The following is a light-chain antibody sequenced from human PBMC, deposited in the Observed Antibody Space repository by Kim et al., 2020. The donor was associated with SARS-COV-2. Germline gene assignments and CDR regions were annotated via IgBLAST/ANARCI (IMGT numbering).Light chain of an antibody. Sequence: QSALTQPASVSGSPGQSITISCTGTSSDVGGHNYVSWYQQHPGKAPKLMIYDVSNRPSGVSNRFSGSKSGNTASLTISGLQAEDEADYYCSSYTSSSPRVFGGGTQLTVL. CDR2: DVS. V-gene: IGLV2-14*03. CDR3: SSYTSSSPRV. J-gene: IGLJ3*02. CDR1: SSDVGGHNY.